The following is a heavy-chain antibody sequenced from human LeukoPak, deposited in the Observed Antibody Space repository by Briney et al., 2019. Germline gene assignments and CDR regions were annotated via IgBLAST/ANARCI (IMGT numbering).Heavy chain of an antibody. CDR1: GGSISSGGYY. D-gene: IGHD3-10*01. J-gene: IGHJ4*02. V-gene: IGHV4-31*03. Sequence: RPSETLSLTCTVSGGSISSGGYYWSWIRQHPGKGLEWIGYIYYSGSTYYNPSLKSRVTISVDTSKDQFSLKLSSVTAADTAVYYCARGTYYYGSGSYFVWGQGTLVTVSS. CDR3: ARGTYYYGSGSYFV. CDR2: IYYSGST.